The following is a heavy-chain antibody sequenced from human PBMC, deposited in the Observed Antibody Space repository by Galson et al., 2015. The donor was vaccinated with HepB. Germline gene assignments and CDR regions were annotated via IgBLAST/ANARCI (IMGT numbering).Heavy chain of an antibody. J-gene: IGHJ4*02. Sequence: SLRLSCAASGFTFGDYAVDWVRQAPGKGLEWLGFIRSKAYGGTEETAASVKGRFTISRDDSKGIAYLQMNSLKTEDTAVYFCSRHGPSSNGWDYYDYWGQGTLVTVSS. CDR2: IRSKAYGGTE. CDR1: GFTFGDYA. V-gene: IGHV3-49*04. CDR3: SRHGPSSNGWDYYDY. D-gene: IGHD6-25*01.